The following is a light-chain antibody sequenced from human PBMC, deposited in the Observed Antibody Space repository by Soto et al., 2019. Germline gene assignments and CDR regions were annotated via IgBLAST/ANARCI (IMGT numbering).Light chain of an antibody. CDR1: QSVSSF. J-gene: IGKJ2*01. CDR3: QQYNSYSRT. CDR2: DVS. Sequence: EIVLTQSPVTLSLSPGDRATLSCRPSQSVSSFLAWYQQKPGQPPRLLIYDVSNRAAGIPARFSGSGSGTDFTLTISSLEPEDFATYYCQQYNSYSRTFGQGTKLEIK. V-gene: IGKV3-11*01.